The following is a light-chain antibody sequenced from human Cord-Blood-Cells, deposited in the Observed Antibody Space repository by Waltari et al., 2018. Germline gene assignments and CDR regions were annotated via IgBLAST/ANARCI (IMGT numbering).Light chain of an antibody. CDR3: NSLDSSGNRV. Sequence: SSELTQDPAVPVALGQTVRITCQGDSLRSYYASWYQQKPGQAPVLVIYGKNNRPSGIPDRFSGSISGNTASLTITGAQAEDEADYYGNSLDSSGNRVFGVGTKLTVL. V-gene: IGLV3-19*01. J-gene: IGLJ3*02. CDR1: SLRSYY. CDR2: GKN.